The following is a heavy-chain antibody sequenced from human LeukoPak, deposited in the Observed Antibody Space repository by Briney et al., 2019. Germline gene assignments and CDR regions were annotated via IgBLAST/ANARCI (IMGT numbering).Heavy chain of an antibody. CDR3: AREFKPPGMSMIADFYGMDV. V-gene: IGHV1-18*01. Sequence: ASVTVSCKASGYIFTTYAITWVRQAPGQELEWMGGISAFNGNANYAQKVQGRVTLTTDTSTRTASMELRSLRSDDTAVYFCAREFKPPGMSMIADFYGMDVWGQGTTVTVSS. CDR1: GYIFTTYA. J-gene: IGHJ6*02. CDR2: ISAFNGNA. D-gene: IGHD3-22*01.